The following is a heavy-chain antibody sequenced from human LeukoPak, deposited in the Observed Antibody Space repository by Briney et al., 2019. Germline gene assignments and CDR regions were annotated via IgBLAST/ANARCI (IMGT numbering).Heavy chain of an antibody. CDR3: AKDHWTDSSGPHFDY. V-gene: IGHV3-30*18. CDR1: GFTLSGYG. CDR2: TSYDGSNE. J-gene: IGHJ4*02. Sequence: GGSLRLSCATSGFTLSGYGMHWVRQTPGRGLEWVAATSYDGSNEYYADSVKGRFTVSRDNSRDTLYLQMNSLRPEDTAVYYCAKDHWTDSSGPHFDYWAREPWSPSPQ. D-gene: IGHD3-22*01.